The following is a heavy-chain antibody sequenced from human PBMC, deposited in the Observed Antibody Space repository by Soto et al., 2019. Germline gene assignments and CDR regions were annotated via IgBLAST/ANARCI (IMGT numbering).Heavy chain of an antibody. CDR2: IYYIGTN. V-gene: IGHV4-30-4*01. Sequence: QVQLQESGPRLVKPSQTLSLTCTVSGDSIGSGDYYWTWIRQPPGKGLEWIGYIYYIGTNFYNPSLESRVNISVDTSKNQFSLRVTSVTAADTAVYYGARCSTDYGFVTWGQGTLITVSS. J-gene: IGHJ5*02. D-gene: IGHD3-10*01. CDR1: GDSIGSGDYY. CDR3: ARCSTDYGFVT.